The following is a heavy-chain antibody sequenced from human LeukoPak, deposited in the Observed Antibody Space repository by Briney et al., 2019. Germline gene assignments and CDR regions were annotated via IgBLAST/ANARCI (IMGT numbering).Heavy chain of an antibody. J-gene: IGHJ4*02. Sequence: SVKVSCKASGGTFSSYAISWVRQAPGQGLEWMGGIIPIFGTANYAQKFQGRVTITADESTSTAYMELSSLRSEDTAVYYCASSLWFGELSNHPYYFDYWGQGTLVTISS. D-gene: IGHD3-10*01. CDR1: GGTFSSYA. V-gene: IGHV1-69*13. CDR2: IIPIFGTA. CDR3: ASSLWFGELSNHPYYFDY.